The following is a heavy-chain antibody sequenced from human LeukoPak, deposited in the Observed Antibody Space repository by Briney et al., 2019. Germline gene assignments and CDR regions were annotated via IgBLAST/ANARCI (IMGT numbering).Heavy chain of an antibody. J-gene: IGHJ4*02. V-gene: IGHV3-74*01. CDR1: GFTLSSYW. CDR2: INGDGKNT. CDR3: AKEILSPNGT. Sequence: GGSLRLSCAASGFTLSSYWMHWVRQAPGKGLLWVSRINGDGKNTPYADSVKGRFTISRDNSKNTLYLQMTNLRVEDTAVYYCAKEILSPNGTWGQGTLVTVSS. D-gene: IGHD1-26*01.